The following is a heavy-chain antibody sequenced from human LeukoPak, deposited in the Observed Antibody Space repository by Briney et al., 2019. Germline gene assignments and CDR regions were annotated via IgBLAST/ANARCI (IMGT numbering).Heavy chain of an antibody. CDR1: GGTFSSYA. Sequence: SVKVSCKASGGTFSSYAISWVRQAPGQGLEWMGGIIPIFGTANYAQKFQGRVTVTTDESTSTAYMELSSLRSEDTAVYYCARGVVVPAAMGADYWGQGTLVTVSS. CDR3: ARGVVVPAAMGADY. J-gene: IGHJ4*02. D-gene: IGHD2-2*01. CDR2: IIPIFGTA. V-gene: IGHV1-69*05.